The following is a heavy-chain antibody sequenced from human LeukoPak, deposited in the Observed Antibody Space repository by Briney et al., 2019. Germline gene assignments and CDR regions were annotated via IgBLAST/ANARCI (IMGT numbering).Heavy chain of an antibody. V-gene: IGHV3-21*01. CDR2: ISSSSSYI. Sequence: GGSLRLSCAASGFTFSSYSMNWVRQAPGKGLEWVSSISSSSSYIYYADSVKGRFTISRDNAKNSLYLQMNSLRAEDTAVYYCGRDGSGYFPLFYYYYYGMDVWGQGTKVNV. J-gene: IGHJ6*02. D-gene: IGHD3-22*01. CDR3: GRDGSGYFPLFYYYYYGMDV. CDR1: GFTFSSYS.